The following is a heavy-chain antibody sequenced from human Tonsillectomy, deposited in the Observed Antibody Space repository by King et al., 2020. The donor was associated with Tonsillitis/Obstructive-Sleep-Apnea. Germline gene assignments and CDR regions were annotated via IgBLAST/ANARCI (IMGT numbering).Heavy chain of an antibody. CDR1: GFTFSSYE. V-gene: IGHV3-48*03. Sequence: VQLVESGGGLVQPGGSLRLSCAASGFTFSSYEMTWVRQAPGKGLEWVSYISSRATTLYYADSVKGRFTISRDNAKNSLYLQMNSLRAEDTAVFYCARDGFYSYYYGMDVWGQGTTVTVSS. J-gene: IGHJ6*02. D-gene: IGHD2-2*03. CDR3: ARDGFYSYYYGMDV. CDR2: ISSRATTL.